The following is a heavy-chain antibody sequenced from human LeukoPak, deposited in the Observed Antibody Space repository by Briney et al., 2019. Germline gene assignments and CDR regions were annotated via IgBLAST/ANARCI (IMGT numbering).Heavy chain of an antibody. D-gene: IGHD3/OR15-3a*01. CDR3: ARGGTDVWTDRIRFDY. J-gene: IGHJ4*02. CDR2: VNHSGST. V-gene: IGHV4-34*01. Sequence: SETLSLTCAVYGVSFSGYYWTWIRQPPGKGLEWIGVVNHSGSTNYNPSPKSRVTISVDTSKNQFSLELTSVTGADTAAYFCARGGTDVWTDRIRFDYWGQGTLVTVSS. CDR1: GVSFSGYY.